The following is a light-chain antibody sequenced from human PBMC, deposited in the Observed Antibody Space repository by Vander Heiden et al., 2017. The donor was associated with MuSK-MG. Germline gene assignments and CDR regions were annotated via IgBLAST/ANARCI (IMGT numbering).Light chain of an antibody. V-gene: IGKV1-33*01. CDR1: QDITNY. CDR3: QQYDNLPYN. Sequence: DIHMTQSPSSLSASVGDRVTMTCQASQDITNYLNWYQQKPGKAPKLLIYDVSTLETGVPSRFSGNGSGTDFTFTISSLQPEDIATYYCQQYDNLPYNFGQGTKLEIK. J-gene: IGKJ2*01. CDR2: DVS.